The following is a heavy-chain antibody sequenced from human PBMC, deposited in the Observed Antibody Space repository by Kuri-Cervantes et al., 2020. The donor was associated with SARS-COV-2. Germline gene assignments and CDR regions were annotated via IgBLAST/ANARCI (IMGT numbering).Heavy chain of an antibody. CDR3: ARPPEEGAVTTWGYDY. CDR2: VIPIFGTA. V-gene: IGHV1-69*13. CDR1: GGTFSSYA. J-gene: IGHJ4*02. D-gene: IGHD4-17*01. Sequence: SVKVSCKASGGTFSSYAISWVRQAPGQGLEWMGGVIPIFGTANYAQKFQGRVTTTADESTSTSYMELSSLRSEDTAVYYCARPPEEGAVTTWGYDYWGQGTLVTVSS.